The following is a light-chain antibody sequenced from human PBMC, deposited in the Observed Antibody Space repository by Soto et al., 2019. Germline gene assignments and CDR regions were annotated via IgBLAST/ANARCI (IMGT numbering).Light chain of an antibody. CDR1: SSNIGTNS. CDR2: NTN. CDR3: SSYTSSNTLI. J-gene: IGLJ2*01. Sequence: QSVLTQPPSASGTPGQRVTISCSGSSSNIGTNSVNWYQQLPGTAPKVLIYNTNERPSGVPDRFSGSKSGTSASLAITRLQSEDEADYYCSSYTSSNTLIFGGGTKLTVL. V-gene: IGLV1-44*01.